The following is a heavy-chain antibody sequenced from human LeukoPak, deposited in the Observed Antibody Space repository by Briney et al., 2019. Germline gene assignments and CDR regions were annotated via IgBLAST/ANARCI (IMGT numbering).Heavy chain of an antibody. Sequence: GSLRLSCAASGFTLSSYGMHWVRQAPGKGLEWVAVISYDGSNKYYADSVKGRFTISRDNSKNTLYLQMNSLRAEDTAVYYCAKAAWIQLWLLDYWGQGTLVTVSS. CDR3: AKAAWIQLWLLDY. CDR1: GFTLSSYG. J-gene: IGHJ4*02. D-gene: IGHD5-18*01. CDR2: ISYDGSNK. V-gene: IGHV3-30*18.